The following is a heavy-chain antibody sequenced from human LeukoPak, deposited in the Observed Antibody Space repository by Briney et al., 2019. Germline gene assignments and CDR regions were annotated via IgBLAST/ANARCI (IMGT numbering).Heavy chain of an antibody. D-gene: IGHD2-2*01. CDR1: GFTFSFYG. CDR2: ISGSGGST. Sequence: GGSLRLSCAASGFTFSFYGMSWVRQAPGKGLEWVSGISGSGGSTYYADSVKGRYTISRDNSKNTLYLQMNSLRAEDTAVYYCAKGTLDIVVVPAAPKVYYFDYWGQGTLVTVSS. V-gene: IGHV3-23*01. J-gene: IGHJ4*02. CDR3: AKGTLDIVVVPAAPKVYYFDY.